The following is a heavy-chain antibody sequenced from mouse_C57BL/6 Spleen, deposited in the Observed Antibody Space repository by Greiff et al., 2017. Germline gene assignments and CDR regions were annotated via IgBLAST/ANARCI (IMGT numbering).Heavy chain of an antibody. CDR1: GYSITSGYY. D-gene: IGHD1-1*01. V-gene: IGHV3-6*01. CDR3: ARTLYYYGSSWEFDY. Sequence: DVQLQESGPGLVKPSQSLSLTCSVTGYSITSGYYWNWIRQFPGNKLEWMGYISYDGSNNYNPSLKNRISITRDTSKNQFFLKLNSVTTEDTATYYCARTLYYYGSSWEFDYWGQGTTLTVSS. J-gene: IGHJ2*01. CDR2: ISYDGSN.